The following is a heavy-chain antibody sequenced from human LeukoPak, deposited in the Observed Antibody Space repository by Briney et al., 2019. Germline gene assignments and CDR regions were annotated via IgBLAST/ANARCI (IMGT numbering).Heavy chain of an antibody. V-gene: IGHV3-23*01. Sequence: RGSLRLSCAASGFTFSIYAMSWVRQAPGKGLEWVSSIRGSGGDTYYADSVKGRFSISRDNAKNTLYLQMNSLRAEDTAVYYCAAPGNRVSGPFDFWGQGTLVTVSS. CDR3: AAPGNRVSGPFDF. J-gene: IGHJ4*02. CDR2: IRGSGGDT. CDR1: GFTFSIYA. D-gene: IGHD3-10*01.